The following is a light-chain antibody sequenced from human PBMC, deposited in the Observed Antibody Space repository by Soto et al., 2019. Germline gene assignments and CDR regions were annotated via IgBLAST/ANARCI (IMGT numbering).Light chain of an antibody. CDR2: GDN. V-gene: IGLV1-44*01. CDR3: AAWDGSLNNVL. J-gene: IGLJ2*01. CDR1: GSSIGTNT. Sequence: QSVLTQPPSASGTPGQRVTISCSGSGSSIGTNTVNWYRQLPGTAPKLLIYGDNQRPSGVPDRFSGSKSGTPASLAISGLQSEDEAEYYCAAWDGSLNNVLFGGGTQLTVL.